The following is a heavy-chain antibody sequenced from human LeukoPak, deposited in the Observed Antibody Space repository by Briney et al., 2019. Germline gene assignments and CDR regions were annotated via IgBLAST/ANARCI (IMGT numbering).Heavy chain of an antibody. D-gene: IGHD2-21*02. CDR3: ARVRCGGDCVDAFDI. CDR2: ISSSGSTI. Sequence: GGSLRLSCAASGFTFSSYEMNWVRQAPGKGLEWVSYISSSGSTIYYADSVKGRFTISRDNAKNSLYLQMNSLRAEDTAVYYCARVRCGGDCVDAFDIWGQGTMVTVSS. CDR1: GFTFSSYE. V-gene: IGHV3-48*03. J-gene: IGHJ3*02.